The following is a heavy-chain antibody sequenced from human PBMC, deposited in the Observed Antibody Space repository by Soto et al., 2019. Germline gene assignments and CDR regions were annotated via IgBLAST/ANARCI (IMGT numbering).Heavy chain of an antibody. J-gene: IGHJ4*02. CDR3: ARDLPYYYGSGSNWFDY. CDR1: GFTVSSNY. D-gene: IGHD3-10*01. Sequence: GGSLRLSCAASGFTVSSNYMSWVRQAPGKGLEWVSVIYSGGSTYYADSVKGRFTISRDNSKNTLYLQMNSLRAEDTAVYYCARDLPYYYGSGSNWFDYWGQGTLVTVSS. CDR2: IYSGGST. V-gene: IGHV3-66*01.